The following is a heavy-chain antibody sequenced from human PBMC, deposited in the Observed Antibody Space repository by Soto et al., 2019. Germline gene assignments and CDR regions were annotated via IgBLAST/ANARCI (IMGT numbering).Heavy chain of an antibody. J-gene: IGHJ6*02. Sequence: EVQLLESGGGLVQPGGSLRLSCAASGFTFSSYAMSWVRQAPGKGLEWVSAISGSGGSTCYADSVKGRFTISRDNSKNTLYLQMNSLRAEDTAVYYCARENGGTVAGTDYYYYGMDVWGQGTTVTVSS. V-gene: IGHV3-23*01. D-gene: IGHD6-19*01. CDR2: ISGSGGST. CDR1: GFTFSSYA. CDR3: ARENGGTVAGTDYYYYGMDV.